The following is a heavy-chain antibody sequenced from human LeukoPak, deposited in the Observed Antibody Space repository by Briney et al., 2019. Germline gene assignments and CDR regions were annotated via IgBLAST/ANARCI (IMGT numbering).Heavy chain of an antibody. CDR3: AKALTRRYFDWFVFDY. CDR2: MSGSGGST. V-gene: IGHV3-23*01. Sequence: PGGTLRLSCAASGFTFSIYGMSWVRQAPGRGLEWVSAMSGSGGSTYYADSVKGRFTISRDNSKNTLYLQMNSLRAEDTAVYYCAKALTRRYFDWFVFDYWGQGTLVTVSS. J-gene: IGHJ4*02. CDR1: GFTFSIYG. D-gene: IGHD3-9*01.